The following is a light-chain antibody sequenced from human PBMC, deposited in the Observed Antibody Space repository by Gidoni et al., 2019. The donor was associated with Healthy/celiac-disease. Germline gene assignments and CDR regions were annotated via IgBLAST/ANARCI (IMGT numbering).Light chain of an antibody. Sequence: DIQMTQSPSSVSASVGDRVTITCRASQDISTSLAWYQQKPGKGPKLLMYEASSLQSGVPSRFSGSGSGTDFTLTISSLQPEDFATYYCHQAKRFPHTFGQGTKLEIK. CDR3: HQAKRFPHT. V-gene: IGKV1-12*01. J-gene: IGKJ2*01. CDR1: QDISTS. CDR2: EAS.